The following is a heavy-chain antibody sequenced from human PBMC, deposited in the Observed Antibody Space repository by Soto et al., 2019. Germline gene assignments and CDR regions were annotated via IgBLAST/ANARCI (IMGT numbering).Heavy chain of an antibody. Sequence: GASVKVSCKASGYTFTSYAMHWVRQAPGQRLEWMGWINAGNGNAKYSQKFQGRFTISRDNSKNTLYLQMNSLRAEDTAVYYCARDMVRGMDVWGQGTTVTVSS. D-gene: IGHD3-10*01. CDR3: ARDMVRGMDV. J-gene: IGHJ6*02. CDR2: INAGNGNA. CDR1: GYTFTSYA. V-gene: IGHV1-3*01.